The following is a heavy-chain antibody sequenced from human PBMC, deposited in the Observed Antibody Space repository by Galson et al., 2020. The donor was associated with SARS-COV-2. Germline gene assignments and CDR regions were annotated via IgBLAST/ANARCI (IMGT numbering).Heavy chain of an antibody. D-gene: IGHD3-3*01. V-gene: IGHV4-59*01. CDR2: IYYSGST. CDR3: ARGDRAAIFGVVRHFDY. Sequence: SETLSLTCTVSGGSISSYYWSWIRQPPGKGLEWIGYIYYSGSTNYNPSLKSRVTISVDTSKNQFSLKLSSVTAADTAVYYCARGDRAAIFGVVRHFDYWGQGTLVTVSS. CDR1: GGSISSYY. J-gene: IGHJ4*02.